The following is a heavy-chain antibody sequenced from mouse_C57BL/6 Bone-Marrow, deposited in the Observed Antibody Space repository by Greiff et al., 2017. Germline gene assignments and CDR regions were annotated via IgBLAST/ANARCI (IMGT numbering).Heavy chain of an antibody. J-gene: IGHJ1*03. CDR3: SRQVTTVLATKYFDV. D-gene: IGHD1-1*01. Sequence: EVQLMESGGGLVKPGGSLKLSCAAFGFTFSSYTMSWVRQTPEKRLQWVAAISGGGGNTYYPDSVKGRFTISRDNDKNILYLQMSSLRSEDTALYYCSRQVTTVLATKYFDVWGTGTTVTVSS. CDR2: ISGGGGNT. V-gene: IGHV5-9*01. CDR1: GFTFSSYT.